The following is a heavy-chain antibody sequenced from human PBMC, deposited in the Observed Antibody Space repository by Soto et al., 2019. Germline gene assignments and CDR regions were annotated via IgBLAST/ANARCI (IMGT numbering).Heavy chain of an antibody. Sequence: SETLSLTCTVSGGSISNYYWSWIRQPPGKGLEWIGYIYYSGSTNYNPSLKSRVTMSVDASKNQFSLKMSAVTAADTAVYYCARADPNDNIWGSYRLASWGLGILVTVSS. D-gene: IGHD3-16*02. CDR2: IYYSGST. CDR1: GGSISNYY. J-gene: IGHJ4*02. V-gene: IGHV4-59*08. CDR3: ARADPNDNIWGSYRLAS.